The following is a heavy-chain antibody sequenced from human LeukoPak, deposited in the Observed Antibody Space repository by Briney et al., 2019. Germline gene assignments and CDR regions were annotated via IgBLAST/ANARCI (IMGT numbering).Heavy chain of an antibody. Sequence: GGSLRLSCAASGFTFSSYSMNWVRQAPGKGLEWVSSISSSSSYIYYADSVKGRFTISRDNAKNSLYLQMNSLRAEDTAVYYCARDGPAAYDYYYYYGMDVWGQGTTVTVSS. CDR2: ISSSSSYI. CDR3: ARDGPAAYDYYYYYGMDV. CDR1: GFTFSSYS. J-gene: IGHJ6*02. V-gene: IGHV3-21*03. D-gene: IGHD2-2*01.